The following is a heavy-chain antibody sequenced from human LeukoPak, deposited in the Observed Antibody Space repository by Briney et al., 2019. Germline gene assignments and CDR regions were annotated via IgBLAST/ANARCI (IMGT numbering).Heavy chain of an antibody. D-gene: IGHD5-24*01. J-gene: IGHJ4*02. Sequence: GGSLRLSCAASGFTFSSYAMSWVRQAPGKGLEWVSAISGSGGSTYYADSVKGRFTISRDNSKNTLYLQMNSLRAEDTAVYYCAKVGGDGYNYPNDYWGRGTLVTVSS. V-gene: IGHV3-23*01. CDR2: ISGSGGST. CDR1: GFTFSSYA. CDR3: AKVGGDGYNYPNDY.